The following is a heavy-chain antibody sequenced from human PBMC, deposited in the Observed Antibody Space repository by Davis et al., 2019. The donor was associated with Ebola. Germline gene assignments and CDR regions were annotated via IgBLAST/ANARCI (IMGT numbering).Heavy chain of an antibody. J-gene: IGHJ6*02. V-gene: IGHV4-61*05. D-gene: IGHD3-22*01. Sequence: MPSETLSLTCTVSGGSISSSSYYWSWIRQPPGKGLEWIGYIYYSGSTNYNPSLKTPVTISVDTSKNQFSLKLSSVTAADTAVYYCARRGYYYDSSGYGAYGMDVWGQGTTVTVSS. CDR2: IYYSGST. CDR1: GGSISSSSYY. CDR3: ARRGYYYDSSGYGAYGMDV.